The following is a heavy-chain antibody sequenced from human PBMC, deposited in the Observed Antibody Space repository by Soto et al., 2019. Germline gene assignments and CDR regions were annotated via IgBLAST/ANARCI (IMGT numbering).Heavy chain of an antibody. D-gene: IGHD3-16*01. Sequence: QIQLVQSGAEVKKPGASVKVSCKASGYTFTDHGISWVRQAPGQGFEWMGWISAYSDYTAYAQKFQGRVTMTTDKYTNTAYMELRSLTSDDTAVYYCAKGRPRLTQNFLDVYWGQGTLVTVSS. CDR3: AKGRPRLTQNFLDVY. CDR1: GYTFTDHG. J-gene: IGHJ4*02. CDR2: ISAYSDYT. V-gene: IGHV1-18*01.